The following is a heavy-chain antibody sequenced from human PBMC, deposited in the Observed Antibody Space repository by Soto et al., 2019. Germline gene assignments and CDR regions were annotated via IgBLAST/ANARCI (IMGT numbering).Heavy chain of an antibody. J-gene: IGHJ6*02. CDR3: AKAMQRGLYYYGMDV. CDR2: ISYDGSNK. CDR1: GFTFSSYG. V-gene: IGHV3-30*18. D-gene: IGHD6-25*01. Sequence: GGSLRLSCAASGFTFSSYGMHWVRQAPGKGLEWVAVISYDGSNKYYADSVKGRFTISRDNSKNTLYLQMNSLRAEDTAVCYCAKAMQRGLYYYGMDVWGQGTTVTVSS.